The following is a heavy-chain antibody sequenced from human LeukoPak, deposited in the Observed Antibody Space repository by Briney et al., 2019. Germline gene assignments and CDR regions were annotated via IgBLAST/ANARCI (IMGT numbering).Heavy chain of an antibody. Sequence: PSQTLSLTCAVSGGSISSGGYSWSWIRQPPGKGLEWIGYIYHSGSTYYNPSLKSRVTISVDRSKNQFSLKLSSVTAADTAVYYCARLAYRGPAVADFDYWGQGTLVTVSS. CDR3: ARLAYRGPAVADFDY. CDR2: IYHSGST. CDR1: GGSISSGGYS. J-gene: IGHJ4*02. V-gene: IGHV4-30-2*01. D-gene: IGHD6-19*01.